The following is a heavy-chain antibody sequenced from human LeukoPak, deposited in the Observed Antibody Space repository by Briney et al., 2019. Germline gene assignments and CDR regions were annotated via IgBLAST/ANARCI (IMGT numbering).Heavy chain of an antibody. D-gene: IGHD3-10*01. Sequence: ASVKVSCKASGYTFTGYYMHWVRQAPGQGLEWMGRINPNSGGTNYAQKFQGRVTMTRDTSISTAYMELSRLRSDDTAVYYCARAAYYYASGSYYPDYWGQGTLVTVSS. CDR3: ARAAYYYASGSYYPDY. V-gene: IGHV1-2*06. CDR2: INPNSGGT. CDR1: GYTFTGYY. J-gene: IGHJ4*02.